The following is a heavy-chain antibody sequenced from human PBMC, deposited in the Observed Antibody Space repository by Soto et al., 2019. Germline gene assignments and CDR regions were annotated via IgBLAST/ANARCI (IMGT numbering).Heavy chain of an antibody. CDR3: ARDPPGGYCSGGSCNSGY. V-gene: IGHV4-38-2*02. Sequence: SETLSLTCAVSGYSISSGYYWGCIRQPPGKGLEWIGSIYHSGSTYYNPSLKSRVTISVDTSKNQFSLKLSSVTAADTAVYYCARDPPGGYCSGGSCNSGYWGQGTLVTVSS. CDR2: IYHSGST. D-gene: IGHD2-15*01. J-gene: IGHJ4*02. CDR1: GYSISSGYY.